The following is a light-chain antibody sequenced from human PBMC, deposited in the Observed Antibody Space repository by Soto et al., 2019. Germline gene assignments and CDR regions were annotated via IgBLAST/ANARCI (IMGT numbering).Light chain of an antibody. CDR3: QQYYRSPLS. V-gene: IGKV4-1*01. CDR2: WAS. J-gene: IGKJ4*01. Sequence: DIVMTQSPDSLAVFLGERATLNCKSSQSVLYSLNNRNHLAWYQKKPGQPPRLLVYWASTRESGVPDRFSGRGSGTDFSLTISSLQAEDVAVYYCQQYYRSPLSFGGGTRVEIK. CDR1: QSVLYSLNNRNH.